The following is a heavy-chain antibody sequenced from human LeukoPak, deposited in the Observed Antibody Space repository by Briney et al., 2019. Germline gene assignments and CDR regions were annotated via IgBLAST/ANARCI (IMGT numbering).Heavy chain of an antibody. V-gene: IGHV5-51*01. CDR3: ARASGAFLYPYHRYQMDV. J-gene: IGHJ6*02. D-gene: IGHD3-10*01. CDR1: GYSFTTYW. Sequence: GESLKISCKGSGYSFTTYWVGWVRQMPGKGLEWMGSIYPGDSDTRYSPSFQGQVTISADKSISTAYLRWSSLKASDTAMYYCARASGAFLYPYHRYQMDVWGQGTAVTVSS. CDR2: IYPGDSDT.